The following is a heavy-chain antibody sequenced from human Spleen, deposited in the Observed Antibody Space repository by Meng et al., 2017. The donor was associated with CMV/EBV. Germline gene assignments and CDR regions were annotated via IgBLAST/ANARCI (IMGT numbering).Heavy chain of an antibody. Sequence: VQLQQWGAGLLKPSGPLPLTCACYGGSFSGYYWSCIRQPPRKGLEWIGEINHSGSTNYNPSLKSRVTISVDTSKNQFSLKLSSVTAADTAVYYCAGGIGYSYGNGDYCGQGTLVTVSS. CDR2: INHSGST. J-gene: IGHJ4*02. D-gene: IGHD5-18*01. CDR1: GGSFSGYY. CDR3: AGGIGYSYGNGDY. V-gene: IGHV4-34*01.